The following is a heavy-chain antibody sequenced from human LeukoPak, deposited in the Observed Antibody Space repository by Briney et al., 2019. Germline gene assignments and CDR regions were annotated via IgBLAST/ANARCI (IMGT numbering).Heavy chain of an antibody. D-gene: IGHD3-22*01. V-gene: IGHV1-46*01. Sequence: ASVKVSCKAPGYTFINYYMHWVRQAPGQGLEWMGIINPSSGSTSYAQKFQGRVTMTRDTSTSTVYLELSRLRSEDTAVYFCARVVPRYYDTSGANWFDPWGQGTLVTVSS. CDR3: ARVVPRYYDTSGANWFDP. CDR2: INPSSGST. CDR1: GYTFINYY. J-gene: IGHJ5*02.